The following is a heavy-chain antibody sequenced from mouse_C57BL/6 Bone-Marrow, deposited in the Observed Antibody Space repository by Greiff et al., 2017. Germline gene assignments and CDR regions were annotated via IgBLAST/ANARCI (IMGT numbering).Heavy chain of an antibody. V-gene: IGHV14-4*01. D-gene: IGHD1-1*01. CDR2: IDPENGDT. J-gene: IGHJ4*01. CDR1: GFNIKDDY. Sequence: EVQLQQSGAELVRPGASVKLSCTASGFNIKDDYMHWVKQRPEQGLEWIGWIDPENGDTEYASKFQGKATITADTSSNTAYLQLSSLTSEDTAVYYCTCYYGISPFYAMDYWGQGTSVTVSS. CDR3: TCYYGISPFYAMDY.